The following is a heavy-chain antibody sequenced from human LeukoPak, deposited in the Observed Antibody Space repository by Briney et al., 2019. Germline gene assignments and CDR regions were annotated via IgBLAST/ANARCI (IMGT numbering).Heavy chain of an antibody. V-gene: IGHV3-15*01. J-gene: IGHJ3*02. CDR1: GFTFSSYG. CDR3: TTNDAFDI. Sequence: GGSLRLSCAASGFTFSSYGMHWVRQAPGKGLGWVGRIKTETAGGATDYAAPVKGRFAISRDDSKNTVYLQMNSLKSDDSAVYYCTTNDAFDIWGQGTMVTVSS. CDR2: IKTETAGGAT.